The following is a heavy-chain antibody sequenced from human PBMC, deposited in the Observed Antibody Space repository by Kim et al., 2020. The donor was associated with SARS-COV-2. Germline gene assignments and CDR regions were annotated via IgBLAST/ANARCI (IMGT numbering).Heavy chain of an antibody. Sequence: SETLSLTCTVSGGSISSYYWSWIRQPPGKGLEWIGYIYYSGSTNYNPSLKSRVTISVDTSKNQFSLKLSSVTAADTAVYYCARAVRYSSLSWFDPWCQGT. CDR1: GGSISSYY. CDR3: ARAVRYSSLSWFDP. V-gene: IGHV4-59*13. D-gene: IGHD6-13*01. J-gene: IGHJ5*02. CDR2: IYYSGST.